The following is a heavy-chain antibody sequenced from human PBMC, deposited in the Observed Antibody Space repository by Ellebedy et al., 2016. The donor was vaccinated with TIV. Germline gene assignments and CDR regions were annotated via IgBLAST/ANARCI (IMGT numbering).Heavy chain of an antibody. V-gene: IGHV1-46*01. CDR3: ARGSGYSNPPFDY. J-gene: IGHJ4*02. D-gene: IGHD4-11*01. Sequence: ASVKVSXXASGYTFTSYYMHWVRQAPGQGLEWMGIINPSGGSTTYAQNFQGRVTMTTDTSTSTAYMELRSLRSDDTAVYYCARGSGYSNPPFDYWGQGTLVTVSS. CDR1: GYTFTSYY. CDR2: INPSGGST.